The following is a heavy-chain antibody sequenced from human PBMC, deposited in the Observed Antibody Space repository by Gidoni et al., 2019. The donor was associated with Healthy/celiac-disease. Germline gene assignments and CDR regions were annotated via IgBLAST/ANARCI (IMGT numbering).Heavy chain of an antibody. CDR3: ARGTDGSGSYYNGIDY. V-gene: IGHV4-34*01. J-gene: IGHJ4*02. CDR2: SNHSGST. CDR1: GGSFRGYY. D-gene: IGHD3-10*01. Sequence: QVQLQQWGAGLLKPSETLSLTCAVYGGSFRGYYWSWIRQPPGKGLEWIGESNHSGSTNYNPSIKSRVTISVDTSKNQFSLKLSSVTAADTAVYYCARGTDGSGSYYNGIDYWGQGTLVTVSS.